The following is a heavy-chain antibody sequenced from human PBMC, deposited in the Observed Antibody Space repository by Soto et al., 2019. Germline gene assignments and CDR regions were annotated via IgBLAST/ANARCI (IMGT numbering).Heavy chain of an antibody. D-gene: IGHD3-16*01. CDR3: ARVWGALAPIAGWFGP. V-gene: IGHV4-4*02. J-gene: IGHJ5*02. Sequence: QVQLQESGPGLVKPSGTLSLTCAVSNGSITSGNWWSWVRQPPGKGLEWIGDIYQTGSTNYNLSLRSRVIISVDKSKNNFSLSLSSVTAADTAVYFCARVWGALAPIAGWFGPWGRGILVTVSS. CDR2: IYQTGST. CDR1: NGSITSGNW.